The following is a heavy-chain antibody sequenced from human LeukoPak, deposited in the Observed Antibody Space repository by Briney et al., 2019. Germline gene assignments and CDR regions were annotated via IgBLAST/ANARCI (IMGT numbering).Heavy chain of an antibody. CDR1: GFTFSSYW. V-gene: IGHV3-7*01. J-gene: IGHJ4*02. CDR3: ARSSRKGERGGLDY. D-gene: IGHD1-14*01. CDR2: IKQDGSDK. Sequence: PGGSLRLSCAASGFTFSSYWMSWVRQAPGKGLEWVANIKQDGSDKYYVDSVKGRFTISRDNAKSSLYLQMYSLRGEDTAVYYCARSSRKGERGGLDYWGQGTLVTVSS.